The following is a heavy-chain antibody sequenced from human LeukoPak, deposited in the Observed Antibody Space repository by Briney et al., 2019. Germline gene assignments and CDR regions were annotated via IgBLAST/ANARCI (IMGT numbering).Heavy chain of an antibody. D-gene: IGHD5-18*01. CDR2: IKSKTDGGTT. V-gene: IGHV3-15*01. Sequence: PGGSLRLSCAASGFTFSNAWMSWVRQAPGKGLEWVGRIKSKTDGGTTDYAAPVKGRFTISRDDSKNTLYLQMNSLKTEDTAVYYCTTPGYSYSWGYYYGMDVWGKGTTVTVSS. J-gene: IGHJ6*04. CDR1: GFTFSNAW. CDR3: TTPGYSYSWGYYYGMDV.